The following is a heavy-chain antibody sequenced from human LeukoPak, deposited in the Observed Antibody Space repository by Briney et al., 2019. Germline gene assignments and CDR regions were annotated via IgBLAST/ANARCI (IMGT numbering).Heavy chain of an antibody. CDR1: GFTVSSYS. CDR3: ARTKTTVTPYFDY. D-gene: IGHD4-17*01. CDR2: ISSSSSTI. V-gene: IGHV3-48*01. Sequence: GGSLRLSCAASGFTVSSYSMNWVRQAPGKGLEWVSYISSSSSTIYYADSVKGRFTISRDNAKNSLYLQMNSLRAEDTAVYYCARTKTTVTPYFDYWGQGTLVTVSS. J-gene: IGHJ4*02.